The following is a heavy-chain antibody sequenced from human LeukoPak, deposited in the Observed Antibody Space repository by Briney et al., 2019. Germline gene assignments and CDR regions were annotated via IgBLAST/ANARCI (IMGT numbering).Heavy chain of an antibody. Sequence: PSETLSLTCTVSGGSISSYYWSWIRQPPGKGLEWIGYIYYSGSTYYNPSLKSRVTISVDTSKNQFSLKLSSVTAADTAVYYCARHGYSSSWYIDYWGQGTLVTVSS. CDR2: IYYSGST. D-gene: IGHD6-13*01. CDR1: GGSISSYY. CDR3: ARHGYSSSWYIDY. V-gene: IGHV4-59*08. J-gene: IGHJ4*02.